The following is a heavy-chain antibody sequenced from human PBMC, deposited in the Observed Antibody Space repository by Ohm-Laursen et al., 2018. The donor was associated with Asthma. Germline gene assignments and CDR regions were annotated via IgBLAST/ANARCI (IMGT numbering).Heavy chain of an antibody. Sequence: SETLSLTCAVSGGSVSGYYWSWIRQPPGRRLEWIAYMHSSGGANYNPSLQSRVTLSVDTSNNRVSLGLSFVTAAGTALYFCARLDWALSVFDLWGQGALVTVAS. V-gene: IGHV4-59*02. CDR1: GGSVSGYY. CDR2: MHSSGGA. J-gene: IGHJ5*02. CDR3: ARLDWALSVFDL. D-gene: IGHD3-9*01.